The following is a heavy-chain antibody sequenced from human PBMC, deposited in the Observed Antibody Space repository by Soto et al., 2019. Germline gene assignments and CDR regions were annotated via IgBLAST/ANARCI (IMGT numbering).Heavy chain of an antibody. CDR1: GGSFSGYY. V-gene: IGHV4-34*01. CDR2: INHSGST. D-gene: IGHD6-19*01. Sequence: SETLSLTCAVYGGSFSGYYWSWIRQPPGKGLEWIGEINHSGSTNYNPSLKSRVTISVDTSKNQFSLKLSSVTAADTAVYYCASSGWYSQQAYWGQGTLVTVSS. CDR3: ASSGWYSQQAY. J-gene: IGHJ4*02.